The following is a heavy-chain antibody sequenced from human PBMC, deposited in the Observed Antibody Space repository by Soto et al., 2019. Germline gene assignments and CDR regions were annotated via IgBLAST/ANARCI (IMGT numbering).Heavy chain of an antibody. D-gene: IGHD3-9*01. Sequence: QVQLVESGGGVVQPGRSLRLSCVASGFTFSDYGIHWVRQAPGKGLEWVALIWHDGSNEYYGDSVKGRFSISRDNSKNTVYMEMNRLRAEDTAVYYCAAINYDIFTGYFSDYWGQGTLVTVSS. CDR2: IWHDGSNE. CDR3: AAINYDIFTGYFSDY. CDR1: GFTFSDYG. V-gene: IGHV3-33*01. J-gene: IGHJ4*02.